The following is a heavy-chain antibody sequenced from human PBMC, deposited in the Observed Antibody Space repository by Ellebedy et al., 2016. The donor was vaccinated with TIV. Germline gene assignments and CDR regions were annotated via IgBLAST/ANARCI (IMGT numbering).Heavy chain of an antibody. Sequence: ASVKVSXKASRYTFTGYYMHWVRQAPGQGLEWMGWINPNSGGTNYAQKFQGRVTMTRDTSISTAYMELSSLRSEDTAVYYCARVRAVAGKSYYYYGMDVWGQGTTVTVSS. CDR3: ARVRAVAGKSYYYYGMDV. D-gene: IGHD6-19*01. CDR2: INPNSGGT. CDR1: RYTFTGYY. V-gene: IGHV1-2*02. J-gene: IGHJ6*02.